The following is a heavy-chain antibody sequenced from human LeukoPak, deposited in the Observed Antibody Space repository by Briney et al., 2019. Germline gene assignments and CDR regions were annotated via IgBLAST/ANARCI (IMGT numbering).Heavy chain of an antibody. J-gene: IGHJ4*02. CDR3: ARGGRYCSSTSCYLGR. Sequence: PGGSLRLSCAASGFTFSSYAMSWVRQAPGKGLEWVSAISGSGGSTYYADSVKGRFTISRDNSKNTLYLQMNSLRAEDTAVYYCARGGRYCSSTSCYLGRWGQGTLVTVSS. CDR2: ISGSGGST. CDR1: GFTFSSYA. V-gene: IGHV3-23*01. D-gene: IGHD2-2*01.